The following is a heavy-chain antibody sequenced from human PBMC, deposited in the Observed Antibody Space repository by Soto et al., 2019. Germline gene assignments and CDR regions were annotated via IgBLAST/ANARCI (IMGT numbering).Heavy chain of an antibody. CDR2: IYYSGST. CDR1: GGSISSSSYY. J-gene: IGHJ3*02. Sequence: KPSETLSLTCTVSGGSISSSSYYWGWIRQPPGKGLEWIGRIYYSGSTYYNPSLKSRVTISVDTSKNQFSLKLSSVTAADTAVYYCARDEDSSSSRAFDIWGQGTMVTVSS. D-gene: IGHD6-6*01. V-gene: IGHV4-39*07. CDR3: ARDEDSSSSRAFDI.